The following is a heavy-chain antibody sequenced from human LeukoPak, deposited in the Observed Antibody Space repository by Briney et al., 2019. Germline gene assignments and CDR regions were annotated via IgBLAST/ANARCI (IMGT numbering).Heavy chain of an antibody. CDR3: ARDPYSGTYGNTYYYYMDV. J-gene: IGHJ6*03. CDR2: ISSSGSTI. V-gene: IGHV3-48*03. D-gene: IGHD1-26*01. Sequence: GGSLRLSCAASGFTFSSYEMNWVRQAPGKGLEWVSYISSSGSTIYYADSVKGRFTISRDNARNSLYLQMNSLRVEDTAVYYCARDPYSGTYGNTYYYYMDVWGKGTTVTISS. CDR1: GFTFSSYE.